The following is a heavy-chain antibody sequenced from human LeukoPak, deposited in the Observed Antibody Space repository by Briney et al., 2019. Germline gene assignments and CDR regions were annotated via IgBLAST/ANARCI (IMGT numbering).Heavy chain of an antibody. J-gene: IGHJ4*02. Sequence: GGSLRLSCAASGFTFSSYEMNWVRQAPGKGLEWVSYISSSGSTIYYADSVKGRFTISRDNAKSSLYLQMNSLRAEDTAVYYCAREYHSGYADYWGQGTLVTVSS. CDR3: AREYHSGYADY. CDR2: ISSSGSTI. CDR1: GFTFSSYE. D-gene: IGHD5-12*01. V-gene: IGHV3-48*03.